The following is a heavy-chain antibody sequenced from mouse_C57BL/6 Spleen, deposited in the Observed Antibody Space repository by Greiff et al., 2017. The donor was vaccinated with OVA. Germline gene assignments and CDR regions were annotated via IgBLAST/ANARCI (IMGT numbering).Heavy chain of an antibody. D-gene: IGHD2-12*01. Sequence: VQLQQPGAELVRPGSSVKLSCKASGYTFTSYWMHWVKQRPIQGLEWIGNIDPSDSETHYNQKFKDKTTLTVDKSSSTAYMQLSSLTSEDSAVYYCARGTTGRDAMDYWGQGTSVTVSS. V-gene: IGHV1-52*01. CDR1: GYTFTSYW. J-gene: IGHJ4*01. CDR2: IDPSDSET. CDR3: ARGTTGRDAMDY.